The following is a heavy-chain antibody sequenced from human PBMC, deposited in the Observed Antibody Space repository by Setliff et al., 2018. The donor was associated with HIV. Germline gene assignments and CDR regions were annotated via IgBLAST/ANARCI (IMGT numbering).Heavy chain of an antibody. D-gene: IGHD6-25*01. V-gene: IGHV4-30-4*01. Sequence: SETLSLTCTVSGGSISSDDHYWSWIRQPPGKGLEWIGYIYHTGATYYKSSLESRLTISVDTSKNQFSLKLNSVTAADTAVYFCAWMSISASVYFDYWGQGSQVTVSS. CDR1: GGSISSDDHY. J-gene: IGHJ4*02. CDR2: IYHTGAT. CDR3: AWMSISASVYFDY.